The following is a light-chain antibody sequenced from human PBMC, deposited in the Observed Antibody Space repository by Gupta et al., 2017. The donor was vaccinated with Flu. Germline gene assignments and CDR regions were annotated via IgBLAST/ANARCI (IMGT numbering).Light chain of an antibody. V-gene: IGLV1-47*01. J-gene: IGLJ3*02. CDR2: RNN. Sequence: QSVLTQPPSASGTPGQRVTISCSGSSSNMGSNYVYWYQQLPGTAPKLLIYRNNQRISAVPARFSGSKSATSAALSTSGLRAEDGADYYCAAWDASMNGWVFGGGTKLTVL. CDR1: SSNMGSNY. CDR3: AAWDASMNGWV.